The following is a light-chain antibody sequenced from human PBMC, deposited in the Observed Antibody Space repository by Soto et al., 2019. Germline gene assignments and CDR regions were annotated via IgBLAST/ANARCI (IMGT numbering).Light chain of an antibody. CDR3: QQYNSYPLP. Sequence: DIQMTQSPSTLSASVGDRVTITCRASQSISSWLAWYQQKPGKAPKLLIYDASSLESGVPSRFSGSGSGTEFTLTISSLQPDDFATYYCQQYNSYPLPFGGWTKVEIK. CDR1: QSISSW. CDR2: DAS. J-gene: IGKJ4*01. V-gene: IGKV1-5*01.